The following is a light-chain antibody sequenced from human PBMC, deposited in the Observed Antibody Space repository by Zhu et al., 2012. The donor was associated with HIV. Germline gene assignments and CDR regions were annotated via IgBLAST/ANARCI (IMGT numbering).Light chain of an antibody. Sequence: IVLTQSPATLSLSPGERATVSCRASRSVSSFLAWYQQKPGQAPRLLIYDASNRATGIPARFSGSGSGTDFTLTINSLEPEDFAVYYCQQRSNWPFTFGGGTKVEIK. CDR2: DAS. V-gene: IGKV3-11*01. CDR1: RSVSSF. J-gene: IGKJ4*01. CDR3: QQRSNWPFT.